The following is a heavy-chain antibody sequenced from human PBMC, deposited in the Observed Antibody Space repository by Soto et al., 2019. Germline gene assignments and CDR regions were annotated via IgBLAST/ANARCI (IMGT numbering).Heavy chain of an antibody. CDR2: IYPGDSDT. CDR3: ARRSRIAVAGAFDY. D-gene: IGHD6-19*01. Sequence: EVQLVQSGAEVKKPGESLKISCKGSGYSFTNYWIGWVRQMPGKGLEWMGVIYPGDSDTRYRPSFQGQVTISVDKSISTAYLQWSSRTGSDTAMYYCARRSRIAVAGAFDYWGQGTLVTVSS. CDR1: GYSFTNYW. J-gene: IGHJ4*02. V-gene: IGHV5-51*03.